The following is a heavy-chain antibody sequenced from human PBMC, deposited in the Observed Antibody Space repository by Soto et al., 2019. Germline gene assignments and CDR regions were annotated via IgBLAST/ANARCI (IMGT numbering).Heavy chain of an antibody. J-gene: IGHJ4*02. V-gene: IGHV4-31*03. CDR2: IHYSGNT. CDR3: ARTPGGAPADYYFDY. D-gene: IGHD4-17*01. CDR1: GGSISSGDYY. Sequence: QVRLQESGPGLVKPSKTLSLTCTVSGGSISSGDYYWSWIRHHPGGGLEWIGYIHYSGNTYYDPSLKIRLTMSVDTSKNQFSLNLSSVTAADTAVYYCARTPGGAPADYYFDYWGLGTLVTVSS.